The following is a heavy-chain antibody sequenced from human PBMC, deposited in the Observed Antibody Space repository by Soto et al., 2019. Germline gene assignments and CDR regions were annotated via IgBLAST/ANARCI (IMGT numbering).Heavy chain of an antibody. CDR2: ISYDGSNK. CDR1: GFTFSSYA. V-gene: IGHV3-30-3*01. D-gene: IGHD1-26*01. Sequence: VQLVESGGGVVQPGRSLRLSCAASGFTFSSYAMHWVRQAPGKGLEWVAGISYDGSNKYYADSVKGRFTISRDNSKNTLYLQMNRLRAEDTAGYYCARVRDRGSFLFDYWGQGTLVTVSS. J-gene: IGHJ4*02. CDR3: ARVRDRGSFLFDY.